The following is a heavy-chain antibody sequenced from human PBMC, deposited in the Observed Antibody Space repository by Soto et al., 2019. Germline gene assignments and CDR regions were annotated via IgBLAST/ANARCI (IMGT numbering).Heavy chain of an antibody. CDR3: ARLDGGLGLPGGLLDY. CDR1: GGSITSGGYS. J-gene: IGHJ4*02. CDR2: IYHSGST. V-gene: IGHV4-30-2*01. Sequence: SETLSLTCAVSGGSITSGGYSWIWIRQPPGRGLEWIGYIYHSGSTSYNPSLESRVTMSVDRSRNHFSLELRSVTAADTAVYYCARLDGGLGLPGGLLDYWGQGALVTVSS. D-gene: IGHD7-27*01.